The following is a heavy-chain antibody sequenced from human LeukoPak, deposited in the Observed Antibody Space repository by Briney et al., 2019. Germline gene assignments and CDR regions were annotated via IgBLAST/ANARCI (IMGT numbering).Heavy chain of an antibody. V-gene: IGHV3-21*01. CDR1: GFTFSNYS. CDR2: ISSLSSYI. Sequence: GGSLRLSCAASGFTFSNYSMNWVRQAPGKGLEWVSSISSLSSYIYYADSLKGRFTISRDNAKNSLYLQMNSLRAEDTAVYYCARAYCSSTSCYPPNYWGQGTLVTVSS. D-gene: IGHD2-2*01. J-gene: IGHJ4*02. CDR3: ARAYCSSTSCYPPNY.